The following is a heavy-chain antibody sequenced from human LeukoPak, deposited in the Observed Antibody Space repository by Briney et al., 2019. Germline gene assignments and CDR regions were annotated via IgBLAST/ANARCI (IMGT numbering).Heavy chain of an antibody. V-gene: IGHV3-23*01. Sequence: PGGSLRLSCAASGFTFSSYAMNWVRQAPGKGLQWVSTIGSGSDTHYADSVKGRFTISRDNSKNTLYLQMNSLRAEDTAVYYCAKYGSVGAVRYFDSWGQGTLVTVSS. CDR2: IGSGSDT. J-gene: IGHJ4*02. CDR1: GFTFSSYA. CDR3: AKYGSVGAVRYFDS. D-gene: IGHD4/OR15-4a*01.